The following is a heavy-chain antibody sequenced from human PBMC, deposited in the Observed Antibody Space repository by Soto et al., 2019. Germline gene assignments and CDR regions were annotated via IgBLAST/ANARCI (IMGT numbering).Heavy chain of an antibody. J-gene: IGHJ4*02. Sequence: SETLSLTCTVSGESISSSDFYWSWIRQHPGKGLEWIGYMRHSGSTFYNPSLRSRLHISVGTSANQFSLRLTSVTAADTAVYYCAGRRPYYFDGRPYVEDYWGQGTLVTV. V-gene: IGHV4-31*03. CDR2: MRHSGST. CDR3: AGRRPYYFDGRPYVEDY. CDR1: GESISSSDFY. D-gene: IGHD3-22*01.